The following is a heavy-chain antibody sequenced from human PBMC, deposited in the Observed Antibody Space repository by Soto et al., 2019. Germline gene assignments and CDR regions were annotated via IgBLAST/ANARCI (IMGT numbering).Heavy chain of an antibody. D-gene: IGHD2-15*01. Sequence: ASVKVSCKASGYTFNTYGISWVRQAPGQGFVWMGWISTYNGKTYYAQNFQGRVTMTTDTSTSTAYMELRSLRSDDTAVYFCARDFCSGGSCYYNWIDPWGQGTLVTVSS. V-gene: IGHV1-18*01. CDR1: GYTFNTYG. J-gene: IGHJ5*02. CDR2: ISTYNGKT. CDR3: ARDFCSGGSCYYNWIDP.